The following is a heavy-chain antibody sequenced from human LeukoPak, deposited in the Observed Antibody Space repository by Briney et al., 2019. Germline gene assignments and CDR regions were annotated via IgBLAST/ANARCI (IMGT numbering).Heavy chain of an antibody. J-gene: IGHJ4*02. Sequence: ASVKVSCKASGYTFTGYYIHWVRQAPGRGLEWMGWINPNSGGTNYAQKFQGRVTMTRDTSISTAYMELSRLRSDDTAVYYRARVFQKQLSDYWGQGSLVTVSS. V-gene: IGHV1-2*02. CDR3: ARVFQKQLSDY. CDR2: INPNSGGT. D-gene: IGHD6-13*01. CDR1: GYTFTGYY.